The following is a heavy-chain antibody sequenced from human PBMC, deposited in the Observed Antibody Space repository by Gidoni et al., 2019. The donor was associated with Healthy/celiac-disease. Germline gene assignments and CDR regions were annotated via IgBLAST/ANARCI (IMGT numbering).Heavy chain of an antibody. CDR3: TTEVIAAAGKGEDY. Sequence: APVKGRFTISRDDSKNTLYLQMNSLKTEDTAVYYCTTEVIAAAGKGEDYWGQGTLVTVSS. J-gene: IGHJ4*02. D-gene: IGHD6-13*01. V-gene: IGHV3-15*01.